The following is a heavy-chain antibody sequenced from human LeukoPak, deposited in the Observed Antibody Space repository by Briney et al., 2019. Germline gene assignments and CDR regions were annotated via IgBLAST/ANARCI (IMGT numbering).Heavy chain of an antibody. CDR1: GYTFTGYY. CDR2: INPNSGGT. Sequence: ASVKVSCKASGYTFTGYYMHRVRQAPGQGLEWMGRINPNSGGTNYAQKFQGRVTMTRDTSISTAYMELSRLRSDDTAVYYCARRLENYDFWSGYSGDPYGMDVWGQGTTVTVSS. J-gene: IGHJ6*02. D-gene: IGHD3-3*01. CDR3: ARRLENYDFWSGYSGDPYGMDV. V-gene: IGHV1-2*06.